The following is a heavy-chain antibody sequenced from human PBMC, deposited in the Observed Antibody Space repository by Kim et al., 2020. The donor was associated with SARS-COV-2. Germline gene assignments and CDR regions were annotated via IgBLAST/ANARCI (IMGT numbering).Heavy chain of an antibody. J-gene: IGHJ5*02. CDR3: ARRMFEWLRFGVYSSSWGRFDP. V-gene: IGHV4-39*01. Sequence: SETLSLTCTVSGGSISSSSYYWGWIRQPPGKGLEWIGSIYYSGSTYYNPSLKSRVTISVDTSKNQFSLKLSSVTAADTAVYYCARRMFEWLRFGVYSSSWGRFDPWGQGTLVTVSS. CDR1: GGSISSSSYY. CDR2: IYYSGST. D-gene: IGHD6-13*01.